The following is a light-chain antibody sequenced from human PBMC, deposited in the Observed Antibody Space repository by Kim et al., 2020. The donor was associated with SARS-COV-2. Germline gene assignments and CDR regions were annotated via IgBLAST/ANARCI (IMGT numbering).Light chain of an antibody. V-gene: IGKV1-39*01. CDR2: AAS. CDR1: QSISSH. J-gene: IGKJ3*01. CDR3: QQSYITPFT. Sequence: ASGGDRVTITCRTTQSISSHLDWYQQKPGRAPKLLISAASTLQGGVPSRFSGSGSETDFTLTISSLQPEDFATYFCQQSYITPFTFGPGTKVDIK.